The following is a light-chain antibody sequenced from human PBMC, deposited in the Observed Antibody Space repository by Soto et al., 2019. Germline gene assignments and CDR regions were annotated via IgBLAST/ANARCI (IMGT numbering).Light chain of an antibody. Sequence: EIVLTQSPATLSLSPGGRGTLSCRASQSVSSALAWYQQKPGQAPRLLIYDASNRATGVPARFSGSGSGTDFTLTISSLKPEDFAVYYCQQRSNWPLTFGQGTKLEIK. CDR3: QQRSNWPLT. CDR2: DAS. CDR1: QSVSSA. V-gene: IGKV3-11*01. J-gene: IGKJ2*01.